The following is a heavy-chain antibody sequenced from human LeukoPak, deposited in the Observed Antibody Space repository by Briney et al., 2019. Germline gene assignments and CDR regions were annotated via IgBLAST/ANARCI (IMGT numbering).Heavy chain of an antibody. Sequence: SETLSLTCIVSGGSVGSSRYYWGWIRPPPGKGLECIGSIYYSGSTYYNPSHKSRVTISLETTKTQFSLKLTSATAAETAVYFGARDRDGYNYSFDYWGQGALVTVSS. J-gene: IGHJ4*02. D-gene: IGHD5-24*01. CDR2: IYYSGST. CDR1: GGSVGSSRYY. V-gene: IGHV4-39*07. CDR3: ARDRDGYNYSFDY.